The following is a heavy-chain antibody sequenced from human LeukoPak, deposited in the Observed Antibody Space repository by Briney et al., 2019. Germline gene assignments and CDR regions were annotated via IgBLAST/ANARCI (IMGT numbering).Heavy chain of an antibody. CDR2: IYPRDGST. Sequence: GASVKVSCKASGYTFTSNYIHWVRQAPGQGLEWMGMIYPRDGSTSYAQKFQGRVTVTRDTSTSTVHMELSGLRSEDTAVYYCAKGSSSSRPYYFDYWGQGTLVTVS. CDR3: AKGSSSSRPYYFDY. CDR1: GYTFTSNY. V-gene: IGHV1-46*01. D-gene: IGHD6-13*01. J-gene: IGHJ4*02.